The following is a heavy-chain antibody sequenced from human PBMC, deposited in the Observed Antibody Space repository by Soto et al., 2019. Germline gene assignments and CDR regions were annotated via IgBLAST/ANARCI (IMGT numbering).Heavy chain of an antibody. V-gene: IGHV1-2*04. J-gene: IGHJ3*02. D-gene: IGHD2-2*02. CDR3: ARLYCSSTSCYRGAFDI. CDR2: INPNSAGT. Sequence: RASVKVSCKASGYTFTGYYMHWVRQAPGQGLEWMGWINPNSAGTNYAQKFQGWVTMTRDTSISTAYMELSRLRSDDTAVYYCARLYCSSTSCYRGAFDIWGQGTMVTVSS. CDR1: GYTFTGYY.